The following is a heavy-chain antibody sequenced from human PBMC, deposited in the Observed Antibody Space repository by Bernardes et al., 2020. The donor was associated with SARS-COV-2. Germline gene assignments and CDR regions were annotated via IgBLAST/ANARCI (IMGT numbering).Heavy chain of an antibody. J-gene: IGHJ3*02. CDR2: INHSGSS. CDR3: ARGARVITMVVFMPQAVFDI. Sequence: SETLSLTCAVYGASFSGYYWSWIRQSPGKGLEWIGEINHSGSSIYNPSLKSRVTISVDRSKNQFSLKLTSVTAADTAVYYCARGARVITMVVFMPQAVFDIWGQGTMVTVSS. V-gene: IGHV4-34*01. D-gene: IGHD3-10*01. CDR1: GASFSGYY.